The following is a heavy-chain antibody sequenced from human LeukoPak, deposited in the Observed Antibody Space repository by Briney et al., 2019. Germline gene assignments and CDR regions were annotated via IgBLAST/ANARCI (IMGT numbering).Heavy chain of an antibody. CDR1: GGTFSSYA. D-gene: IGHD3-22*01. CDR3: ARDRAHYYDSSGLDAFDI. Sequence: SVKVSCKASGGTFSSYAISWVRQAPRQGLEWMGRIIPIFGTANYAQKFQGRVTITTDESTSTAYMELSSLRSEDTAVYYCARDRAHYYDSSGLDAFDIWGQGTMVTVSS. J-gene: IGHJ3*02. CDR2: IIPIFGTA. V-gene: IGHV1-69*05.